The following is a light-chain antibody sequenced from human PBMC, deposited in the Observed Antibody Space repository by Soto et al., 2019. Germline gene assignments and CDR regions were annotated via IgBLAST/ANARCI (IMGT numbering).Light chain of an antibody. J-gene: IGKJ4*01. CDR2: GAS. V-gene: IGKV3-15*01. CDR3: QQSYSTPLT. CDR1: QSVSSN. Sequence: EIVMTQSPATLSMSPGERVTLSCRASQSVSSNLAWYQQKVGQAPRLLIYGASTRATGIPARFSGSGSGTDFTLTISSLQPEDFATYYCQQSYSTPLTFGGGTKVDNK.